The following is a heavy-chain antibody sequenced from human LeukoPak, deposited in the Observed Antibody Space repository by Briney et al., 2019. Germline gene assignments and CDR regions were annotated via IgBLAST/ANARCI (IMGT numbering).Heavy chain of an antibody. V-gene: IGHV3-66*01. CDR2: IYSGGST. Sequence: GRSLRLSCAASGFTVSSNYMSWVRQAPGKGLEWVSVIYSGGSTYYADSVKGRFTISRDNSKNTLYLQMNSLRAEDTAVYYCARGRGFDWLLFGTFDIWGQGTMVTVSS. J-gene: IGHJ3*02. CDR1: GFTVSSNY. D-gene: IGHD3-9*01. CDR3: ARGRGFDWLLFGTFDI.